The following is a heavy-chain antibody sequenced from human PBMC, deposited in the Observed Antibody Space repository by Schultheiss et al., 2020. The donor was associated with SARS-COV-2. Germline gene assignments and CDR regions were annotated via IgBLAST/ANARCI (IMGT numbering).Heavy chain of an antibody. J-gene: IGHJ6*02. V-gene: IGHV6-1*01. Sequence: SQTLSLTCAISGDSVSRNSAAWNWIRQSPSRGLEWLGRTYYRSKWYNDYAVSVKSRITINPDTSKNRFSLQLNSVTPEDTAVYYCARDLGYCSGGSCYPNYGMDVWGQGTTVTVSS. D-gene: IGHD2-15*01. CDR2: TYYRSKWYN. CDR3: ARDLGYCSGGSCYPNYGMDV. CDR1: GDSVSRNSAA.